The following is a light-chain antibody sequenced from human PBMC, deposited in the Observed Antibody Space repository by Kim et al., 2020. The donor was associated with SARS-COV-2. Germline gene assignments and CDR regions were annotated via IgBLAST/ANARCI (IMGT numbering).Light chain of an antibody. J-gene: IGKJ4*01. CDR3: QQLNSYSFT. CDR1: QGISSY. V-gene: IGKV1-9*01. CDR2: AAS. Sequence: DIQLTQSPSFLSASVGDRVTITCRASQGISSYLAWYHQKPGKAPKLLIYAASTLQSGVPSRFSGSGSGTEFTLTISSLQPEDFATYYCQQLNSYSFTFGGGTKVDIK.